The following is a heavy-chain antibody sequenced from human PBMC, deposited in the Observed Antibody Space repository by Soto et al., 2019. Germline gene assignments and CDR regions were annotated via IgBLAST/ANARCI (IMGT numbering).Heavy chain of an antibody. CDR3: ATDRDGYNRTDY. Sequence: QVQLIQSGAEVKKPGASVKGSCKASGYTFTSYYMHWVRHAPGQGLEWMGIINPSGGSTSYAQKFQGRVTMTRDTSTSTVYMELSSLRSEDTAVYYSATDRDGYNRTDYWGQGTLVTVSS. CDR1: GYTFTSYY. V-gene: IGHV1-46*01. J-gene: IGHJ4*02. CDR2: INPSGGST. D-gene: IGHD5-12*01.